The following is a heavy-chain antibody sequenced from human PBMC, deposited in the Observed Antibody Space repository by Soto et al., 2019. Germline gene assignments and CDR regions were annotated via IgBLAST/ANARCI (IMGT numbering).Heavy chain of an antibody. Sequence: QVQLVQSGAEVKKPGASVKVSCKASGYTFTSYGISWVRQAPGKGLEWMGWLSTYTGHTNYAQKLQGRVTMSTDTTTSTGYMELRSLRSDDTAVYYCARDSSGWSNDFDYWGQGTLVTVSS. CDR1: GYTFTSYG. CDR3: ARDSSGWSNDFDY. D-gene: IGHD6-19*01. CDR2: LSTYTGHT. J-gene: IGHJ4*02. V-gene: IGHV1-18*01.